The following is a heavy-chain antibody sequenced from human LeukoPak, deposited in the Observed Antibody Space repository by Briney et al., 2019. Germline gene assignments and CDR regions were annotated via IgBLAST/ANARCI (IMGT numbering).Heavy chain of an antibody. CDR2: INHSGST. D-gene: IGHD3-10*01. J-gene: IGHJ5*02. CDR1: GGSFSGYY. CDR3: ARAEGYYYGSGSLGWFDP. Sequence: SETLSLTCAVYGGSFSGYYWSWIRQPPGKGLEWIGEINHSGSTNYNPSLKSRVTISVDTSKNQFSLKLSSVTAADTAVYYCARAEGYYYGSGSLGWFDPWGQGTLVTVSS. V-gene: IGHV4-34*01.